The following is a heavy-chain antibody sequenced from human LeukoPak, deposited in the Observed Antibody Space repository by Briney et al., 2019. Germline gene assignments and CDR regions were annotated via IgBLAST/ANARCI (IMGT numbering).Heavy chain of an antibody. CDR3: AREGYCTNGVCQIKTGHFDY. CDR2: ISYDGSNK. V-gene: IGHV3-30-3*01. D-gene: IGHD2-8*01. Sequence: PGRSLRLSCAASGFTFSSYAMHWVRQAPGKGLEWVAVISYDGSNKYYADSVKGRFTISRDNSKNTLYLQMNSLRAEDTAVYYCAREGYCTNGVCQIKTGHFDYWGQGTLVTVSS. J-gene: IGHJ4*02. CDR1: GFTFSSYA.